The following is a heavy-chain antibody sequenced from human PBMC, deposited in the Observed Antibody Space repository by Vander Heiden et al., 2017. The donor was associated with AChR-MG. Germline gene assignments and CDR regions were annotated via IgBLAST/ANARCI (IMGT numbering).Heavy chain of an antibody. Sequence: QLQVQESGPGLVKPSETLSLTCTVARGSITTRGYYSRWIPQPPAQGLQWIGTIFHSGITAYNPSLKSRVSTFVDTSKNQFSPNLDSVTAADTAVYYCTRRQTGTMMDSWFQGILVTVSS. D-gene: IGHD1-7*01. CDR1: RGSITTRGYY. V-gene: IGHV4-39*01. J-gene: IGHJ4*02. CDR3: TRRQTGTMMDS. CDR2: IFHSGIT.